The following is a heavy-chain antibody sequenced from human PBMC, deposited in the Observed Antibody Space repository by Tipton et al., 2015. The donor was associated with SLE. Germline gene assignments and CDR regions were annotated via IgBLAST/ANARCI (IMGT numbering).Heavy chain of an antibody. Sequence: TLSLTCTVSDGSIRSTNCYWGWIRQPPGKGLEWIGSIFYTGSTYYNPSLKSRVSFSIDTSKHQFSLKLNSVTAADTAVYYCARGWDYDSWSGYADYWGQGTLVTVSS. V-gene: IGHV4-39*07. CDR1: DGSIRSTNCY. CDR3: ARGWDYDSWSGYADY. J-gene: IGHJ4*02. CDR2: IFYTGST. D-gene: IGHD3-3*01.